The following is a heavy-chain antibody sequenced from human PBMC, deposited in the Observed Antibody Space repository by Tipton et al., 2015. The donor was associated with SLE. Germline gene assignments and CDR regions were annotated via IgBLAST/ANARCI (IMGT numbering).Heavy chain of an antibody. J-gene: IGHJ4*02. Sequence: TLSLTCTVSGGSIGNNQWSWIRQPAGRGLEWIGRVYNSGTSRYNPSLKSRVVVAMDASKNQVSLKLRSVTAADTAVYYCARHFSGSYSFDYWGQGKLVTVSS. D-gene: IGHD1-26*01. CDR1: GGSIGNNQ. CDR2: VYNSGTS. CDR3: ARHFSGSYSFDY. V-gene: IGHV4-4*07.